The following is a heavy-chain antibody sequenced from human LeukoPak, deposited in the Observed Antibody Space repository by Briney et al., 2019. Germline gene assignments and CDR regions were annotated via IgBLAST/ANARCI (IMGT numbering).Heavy chain of an antibody. CDR1: GYTFTSYD. Sequence: ASVKVSCKASGYTFTSYDINWVRQATGQGLEWMGWMNPNSGNTGYAQKFQGRVTMTTDTSTSTAYMELRSLRSDDTAVYYCARDYYSSYYDFWSGSVRKSHDAFDIWGQGTMVTVSS. D-gene: IGHD3-3*01. CDR2: MNPNSGNT. V-gene: IGHV1-8*01. J-gene: IGHJ3*02. CDR3: ARDYYSSYYDFWSGSVRKSHDAFDI.